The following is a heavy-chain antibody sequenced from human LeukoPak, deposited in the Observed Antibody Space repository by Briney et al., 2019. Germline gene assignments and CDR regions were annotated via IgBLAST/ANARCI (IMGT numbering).Heavy chain of an antibody. CDR1: GFPFSSYA. CDR2: IGATGGST. D-gene: IGHD2-2*01. Sequence: GGSLRLSCAASGFPFSSYAMNWVRQAPGKGLEWLSAIGATGGSTFYADSVKGRFTISRDNSKNTLYLQMNSLRAEDTAFYYCAKDRSVVVPAAADYWGQGTVVTVSS. J-gene: IGHJ4*02. CDR3: AKDRSVVVPAAADY. V-gene: IGHV3-23*01.